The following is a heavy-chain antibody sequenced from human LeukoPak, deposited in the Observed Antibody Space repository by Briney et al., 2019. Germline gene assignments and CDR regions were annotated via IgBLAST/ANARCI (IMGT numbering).Heavy chain of an antibody. D-gene: IGHD3-9*01. V-gene: IGHV5-51*01. Sequence: GESLKISCKGSGYSFTSYWIGWVRQMPGKGLEWMGIIYLGDSDTRYSPSFQGQVTISADKSISTAYLQWSSLKASDTAMYYCARGVQKGDYDILTGYYALGDAFDIWGQGTMVTVSS. CDR1: GYSFTSYW. CDR2: IYLGDSDT. J-gene: IGHJ3*02. CDR3: ARGVQKGDYDILTGYYALGDAFDI.